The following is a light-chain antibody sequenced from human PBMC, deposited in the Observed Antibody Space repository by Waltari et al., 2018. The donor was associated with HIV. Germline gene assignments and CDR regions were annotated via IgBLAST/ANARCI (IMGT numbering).Light chain of an antibody. Sequence: QSALTQPPSASGSPGQSVTIPCTGTSNAIAAPKFVSWYQQHPGKAPRLIISDVNKRPSGVPNRFSGSKSGNPASLTVSGLQAEDEATYYCSADGGTSAGGTRKLQVIFGGGTKLTV. CDR1: SNAIAAPKF. CDR3: SADGGTSAGGTRKLQVI. V-gene: IGLV2-8*01. J-gene: IGLJ2*01. CDR2: DVN.